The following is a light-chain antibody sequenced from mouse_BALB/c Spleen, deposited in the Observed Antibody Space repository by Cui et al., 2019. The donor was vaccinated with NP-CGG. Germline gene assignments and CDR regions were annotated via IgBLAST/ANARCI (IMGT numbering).Light chain of an antibody. V-gene: IGLV1*01. CDR1: TGAVTTSNY. CDR2: GTN. Sequence: QAVVTQESALTTSPGETVIVTCRPSTGAVTTSNYANWVQEKPDHLFTGLIGGTNNRVPGVPARFSGSLIGDKAALTITGAQTEDEAIYFCALWYSNHWVFGGGTKLTVL. CDR3: ALWYSNHWV. J-gene: IGLJ1*01.